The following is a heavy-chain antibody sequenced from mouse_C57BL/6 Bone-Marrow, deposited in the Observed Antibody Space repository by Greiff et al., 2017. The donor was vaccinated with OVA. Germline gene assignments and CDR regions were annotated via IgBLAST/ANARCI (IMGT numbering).Heavy chain of an antibody. J-gene: IGHJ3*01. V-gene: IGHV5-16*01. CDR3: AREGPLTGTFAY. CDR2: INYDGSST. Sequence: DVKLVESEGGLVQPGSSMKLSCTASGFTFSDYYMAWVRQVPEKGLEWVANINYDGSSTYYLDSLKSRFIISRDNAKNILYLQMSSLKSEDTATYYCAREGPLTGTFAYWGQGTLVTVSA. D-gene: IGHD4-1*01. CDR1: GFTFSDYY.